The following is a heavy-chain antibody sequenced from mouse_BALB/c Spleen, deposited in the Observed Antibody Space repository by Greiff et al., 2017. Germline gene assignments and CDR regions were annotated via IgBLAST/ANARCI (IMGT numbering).Heavy chain of an antibody. D-gene: IGHD2-3*01. CDR3: ARGDGYLFAY. CDR1: GFNIEDTY. CDR2: IDPANGNT. J-gene: IGHJ3*01. V-gene: IGHV14-3*02. Sequence: VHVKQSGAELVKPGASVKLSCTASGFNIEDTYMHWVKQRPEQGLEWIGRIDPANGNTKYDPKFQGKATITAATSSNTAYLQLSSLTSEDTAVYYCARGDGYLFAYWGQGTLVTVSA.